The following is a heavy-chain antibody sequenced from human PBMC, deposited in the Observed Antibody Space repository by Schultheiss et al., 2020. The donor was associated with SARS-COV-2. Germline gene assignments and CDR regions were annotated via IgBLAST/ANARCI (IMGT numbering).Heavy chain of an antibody. V-gene: IGHV3-53*01. D-gene: IGHD6-19*01. CDR2: IYSGGNT. CDR1: GFTFSNYW. J-gene: IGHJ4*02. CDR3: ASRTDSSGY. Sequence: GGSLRLSCAASGFTFSNYWMHWVRQAPGKGLELVSVIYSGGNTYYTDSVKGRSTISRDNAKNSLYLQMNSLRAEDTAVYYCASRTDSSGYWGQGTLVTVSS.